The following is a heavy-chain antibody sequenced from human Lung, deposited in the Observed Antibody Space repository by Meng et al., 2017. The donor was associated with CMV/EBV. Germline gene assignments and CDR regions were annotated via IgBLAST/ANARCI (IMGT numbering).Heavy chain of an antibody. Sequence: ETLSLXCAASGFTFSSYWMSWVRQAPGKGLEWVANIKQDGSEKYYVDSVKGRFTISRDNAKSSLYLQMNSLRAEDTAVYYCARDRYFDWLGDAFDIWGQGXMVTVSS. CDR2: IKQDGSEK. CDR3: ARDRYFDWLGDAFDI. CDR1: GFTFSSYW. D-gene: IGHD3-9*01. J-gene: IGHJ3*02. V-gene: IGHV3-7*01.